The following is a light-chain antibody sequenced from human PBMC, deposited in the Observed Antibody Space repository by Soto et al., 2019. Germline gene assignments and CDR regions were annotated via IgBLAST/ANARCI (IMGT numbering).Light chain of an antibody. J-gene: IGLJ1*01. CDR1: SSDAGGYSY. CDR3: CSYTGSYSYV. Sequence: QSALTQPHSVYGSPGQSVTISCTGTSSDAGGYSYVSWYQQHPGKAPQLIIYDVTERPSGVPDRFSGSKSGNTASLTISGLQAEDEADYYCCSYTGSYSYVFGIGTKVTVL. CDR2: DVT. V-gene: IGLV2-11*01.